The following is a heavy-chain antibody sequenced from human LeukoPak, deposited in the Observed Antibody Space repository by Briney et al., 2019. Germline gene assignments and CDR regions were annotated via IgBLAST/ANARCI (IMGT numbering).Heavy chain of an antibody. J-gene: IGHJ3*02. Sequence: GASVKVSCKASGGTFNNYDISWVRQAPGQGLDWMGRIIPVLDTTNYAQKFRGRVTITADKSTSTAYMELSSLRSEDTAVYFCARFPQYYFGQGGGDAFDIWGQGTMVTVSS. CDR3: ARFPQYYFGQGGGDAFDI. CDR2: IIPVLDTT. V-gene: IGHV1-69*04. CDR1: GGTFNNYD. D-gene: IGHD3-10*01.